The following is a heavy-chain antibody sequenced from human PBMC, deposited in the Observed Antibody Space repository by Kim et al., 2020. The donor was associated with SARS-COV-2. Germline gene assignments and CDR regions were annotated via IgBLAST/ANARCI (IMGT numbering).Heavy chain of an antibody. CDR3: AREGALMGSSGYYAENWFDP. CDR1: GYSFTSYW. Sequence: GESLKISCKGSGYSFTSYWIGWVRQMPGKGLEWMGIIYPGDSDTRYSPSFQGQVTISADKSISTAYLQWSSLKASDTAMYYCAREGALMGSSGYYAENWFDPWGQGTLVTVSS. V-gene: IGHV5-51*01. D-gene: IGHD3-22*01. J-gene: IGHJ5*02. CDR2: IYPGDSDT.